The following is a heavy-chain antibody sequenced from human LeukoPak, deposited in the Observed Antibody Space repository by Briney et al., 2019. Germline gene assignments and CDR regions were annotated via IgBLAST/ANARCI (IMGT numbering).Heavy chain of an antibody. CDR1: GGSISSSSYY. CDR3: AREKGGDRDRPFDY. J-gene: IGHJ4*02. V-gene: IGHV4-39*07. Sequence: SETLSLTCTVSGGSISSSSYYWGWIRQPPGKGLEWIGSIYSSGSTNYNPSLKSRVTISVDKSKNQFSLKLSSVTAADTAVYYCAREKGGDRDRPFDYWGQGTLVTVSS. D-gene: IGHD3-16*01. CDR2: IYSSGST.